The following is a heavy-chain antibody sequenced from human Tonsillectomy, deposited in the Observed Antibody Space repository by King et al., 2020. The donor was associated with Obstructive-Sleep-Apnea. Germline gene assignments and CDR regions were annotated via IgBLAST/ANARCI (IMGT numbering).Heavy chain of an antibody. Sequence: VQLQESGPGLVKPSETLSLTCTVSGYSISSSYYWGGIRQPPGKGLEWIGSIYHSGSTYYNASLKSRVTISVDTSKSQFSLKLSSVTAADTAFYYCARDLYKDCSGGTCYSGYYFDYWGQGTLVTVSS. J-gene: IGHJ4*02. CDR2: IYHSGST. D-gene: IGHD2-15*01. CDR3: ARDLYKDCSGGTCYSGYYFDY. V-gene: IGHV4-38-2*02. CDR1: GYSISSSYY.